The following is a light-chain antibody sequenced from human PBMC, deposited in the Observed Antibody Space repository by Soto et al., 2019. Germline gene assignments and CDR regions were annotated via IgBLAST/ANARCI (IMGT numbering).Light chain of an antibody. CDR1: QSVNSD. CDR3: QQYDNWPET. V-gene: IGKV3-15*01. CDR2: GSS. J-gene: IGKJ1*01. Sequence: ETVMTQSPATLSVSPGERATLSCRASQSVNSDLAWYQQKPGQAPRLLIYGSSTRATGIPARFSGSGSGTEFTLTISRLQSEDFAVYYCQQYDNWPETFGQGTQVEIK.